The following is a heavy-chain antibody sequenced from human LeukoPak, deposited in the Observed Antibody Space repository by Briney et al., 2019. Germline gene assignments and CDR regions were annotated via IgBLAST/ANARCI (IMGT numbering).Heavy chain of an antibody. CDR1: GGSISSYY. Sequence: KPSETLSLTCTVSGGSISSYYWSWIRQPPGKGLEWIGYIYYSGSTNYNPSLKSRVTISVDTSKNRFSLKLSSVTAADTAVYYCARLNLLSRGQWLVRAFDIWGQGTMVTVSS. CDR2: IYYSGST. CDR3: ARLNLLSRGQWLVRAFDI. D-gene: IGHD6-19*01. J-gene: IGHJ3*02. V-gene: IGHV4-59*08.